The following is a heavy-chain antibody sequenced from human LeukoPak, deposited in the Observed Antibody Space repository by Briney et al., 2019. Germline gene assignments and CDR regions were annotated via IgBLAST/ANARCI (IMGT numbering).Heavy chain of an antibody. J-gene: IGHJ6*03. CDR2: IGSSGSAGGNI. CDR3: ARAPTPYFTYYMDV. V-gene: IGHV3-48*02. D-gene: IGHD2-21*01. CDR1: GFAFSSYT. Sequence: QPGGSLRLSCAASGFAFSSYTMNWVRQAPGKGLEWISYIGSSGSAGGNIYYAVSVKGRFTVSRDNAKDSLFLQMNSLQDADTAVYYCARAPTPYFTYYMDVWGKGTTVTVSS.